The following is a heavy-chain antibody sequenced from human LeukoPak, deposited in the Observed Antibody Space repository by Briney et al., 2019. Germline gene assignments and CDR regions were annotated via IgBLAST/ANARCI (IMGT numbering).Heavy chain of an antibody. CDR3: ARECKKATYYDFWSGYYAPDY. D-gene: IGHD3-3*01. CDR1: GFTFSSYA. Sequence: GGSLRLPCAASGFTFSSYAMSWVRQAPGKGLEWVSAISSSGSTIYYADSVKGRFTISRDNAKNSLYLQMNSLRAEDTAVYYCARECKKATYYDFWSGYYAPDYWGQGTLVTVSS. J-gene: IGHJ4*02. V-gene: IGHV3-48*04. CDR2: ISSSGSTI.